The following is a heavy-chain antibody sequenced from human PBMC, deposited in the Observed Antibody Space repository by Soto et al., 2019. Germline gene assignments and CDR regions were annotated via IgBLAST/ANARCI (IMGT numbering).Heavy chain of an antibody. Sequence: QVQLVESGGGVVQPGRSLRLSCAASGFTFSSYAMHWVRQAPGKGLEWVAVISYDGSNKYYADSVKGRFTISRDTCKNTLYLQMNSLRAEDTAVYYCAREGRVLRFVEWAHPPYDGMDVWGQGTTVTVSS. V-gene: IGHV3-30-3*01. CDR1: GFTFSSYA. D-gene: IGHD3-3*01. CDR3: AREGRVLRFVEWAHPPYDGMDV. J-gene: IGHJ6*02. CDR2: ISYDGSNK.